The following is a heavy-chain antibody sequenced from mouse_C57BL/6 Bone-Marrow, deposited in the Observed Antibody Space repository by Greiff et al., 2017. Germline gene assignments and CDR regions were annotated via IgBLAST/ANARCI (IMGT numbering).Heavy chain of an antibody. CDR1: GYTFTSYG. J-gene: IGHJ3*01. CDR2: IYPRSGNT. V-gene: IGHV1-81*01. CDR3: ARIGEYDGCDAWFAY. D-gene: IGHD2-3*01. Sequence: VLLVESGAELARPGASVKLSCKASGYTFTSYGISWVKQRTGHGLEWIGEIYPRSGNTSYNEKFKGKATLTADKSSSTAYMDLRSLTSEDSAVYFCARIGEYDGCDAWFAYWGQGTLVTVSA.